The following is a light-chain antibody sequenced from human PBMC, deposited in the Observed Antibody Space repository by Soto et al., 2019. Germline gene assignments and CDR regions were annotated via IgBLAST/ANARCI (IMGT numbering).Light chain of an antibody. CDR1: QSIDNS. J-gene: IGKJ5*01. CDR3: QQYKIWPPIT. Sequence: IVMTQSPGTLSVSPGERATLSCGASQSIDNSLAWYQQKPGQAPRLLLYGASTRATGVPARFSGSGSGTEFTLTISSLQSEDFAVYYCQQYKIWPPITFGQGTRLEI. V-gene: IGKV3-15*01. CDR2: GAS.